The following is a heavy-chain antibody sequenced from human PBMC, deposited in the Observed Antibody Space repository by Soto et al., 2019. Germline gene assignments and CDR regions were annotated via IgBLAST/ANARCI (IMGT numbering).Heavy chain of an antibody. CDR3: ARGSYCTKCVCLPSFHP. D-gene: IGHD2-8*01. CDR1: GGSISSGDYY. V-gene: IGHV4-31*03. Sequence: PSETLSLTCTVSGGSISSGDYYWTWIRQHPGKGLEWIGYIFYSGSTHYNASLKSRVTISVDTSRNQFSLKVTSVTAADTAVYYCARGSYCTKCVCLPSFHPWGQGPLVTSPQ. J-gene: IGHJ5*02. CDR2: IFYSGST.